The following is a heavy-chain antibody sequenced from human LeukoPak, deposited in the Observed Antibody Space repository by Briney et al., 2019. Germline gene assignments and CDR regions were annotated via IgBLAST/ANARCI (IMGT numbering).Heavy chain of an antibody. Sequence: SQTLSLTCAISGDSFSSTNAAWNWIRQSPSSGLEWLGRTYYRSRWYSEYARSVKSRITIDPDTSKNQFSLQLNSVTPEDAAVYYCARTRGHLDLWGRGTLVTVSS. CDR2: TYYRSRWYS. CDR3: ARTRGHLDL. J-gene: IGHJ2*01. V-gene: IGHV6-1*01. D-gene: IGHD5-24*01. CDR1: GDSFSSTNAA.